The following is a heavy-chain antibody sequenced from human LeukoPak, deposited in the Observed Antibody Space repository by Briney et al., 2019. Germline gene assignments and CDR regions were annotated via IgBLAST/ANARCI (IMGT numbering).Heavy chain of an antibody. CDR3: ARAQTGHDFWIVDV. CDR2: ISSTSSYI. J-gene: IGHJ6*02. D-gene: IGHD3-3*01. CDR1: GVTFSSYT. Sequence: PGGSLRLSCAVSGVTFSSYTMNWVRQAPGKGLEWVSSISSTSSYIYYADSVKGRFTISRDNAKNSLYLQMTSLRAEDTAIYYCARAQTGHDFWIVDVWGQGTTVTVSS. V-gene: IGHV3-21*01.